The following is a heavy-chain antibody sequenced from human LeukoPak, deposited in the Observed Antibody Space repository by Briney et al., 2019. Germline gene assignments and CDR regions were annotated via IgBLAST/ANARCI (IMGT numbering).Heavy chain of an antibody. V-gene: IGHV5-10-1*01. J-gene: IGHJ3*02. Sequence: PGESLKISCKGSGYSFTSYWISWVRQMPGKGLEWMGRIGPTDSYTNYSPSFQGHVTISADKSISTAYLQWSSLKASDTAMYYCARHSSGWYNSFDIWGQGTMVTVSS. CDR3: ARHSSGWYNSFDI. D-gene: IGHD6-19*01. CDR1: GYSFTSYW. CDR2: IGPTDSYT.